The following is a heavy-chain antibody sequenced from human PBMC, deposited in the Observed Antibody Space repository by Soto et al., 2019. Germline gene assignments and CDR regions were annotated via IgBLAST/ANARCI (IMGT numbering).Heavy chain of an antibody. D-gene: IGHD4-17*01. Sequence: EVQLVESGGGLVQPGGSLRLSCAASGFTFSSYSMNWVRQAPGKGLEWVSYISSSSSTIYYADSVKGRFTISRDNAKNSLYLQMNSLRAEDTAVYYCARDLNYGLFYYRGQGTLGSVAS. CDR2: ISSSSSTI. CDR3: ARDLNYGLFYY. V-gene: IGHV3-48*01. J-gene: IGHJ4*02. CDR1: GFTFSSYS.